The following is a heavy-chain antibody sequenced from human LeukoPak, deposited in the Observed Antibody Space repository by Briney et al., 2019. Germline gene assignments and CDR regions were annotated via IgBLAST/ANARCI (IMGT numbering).Heavy chain of an antibody. CDR3: ARVGLRFLEWENAFDI. CDR1: GYSFTTYG. CDR2: IGTYNGNT. V-gene: IGHV1-18*01. J-gene: IGHJ3*02. D-gene: IGHD3-3*01. Sequence: PGASVKVSCKASGYSFTTYGISWVRQAPGQGLEWMGWIGTYNGNTNYAQKLQGRVTMTTDTSTSTAYMELRSLRSDDTAVYYCARVGLRFLEWENAFDIWGQGTMVTVSS.